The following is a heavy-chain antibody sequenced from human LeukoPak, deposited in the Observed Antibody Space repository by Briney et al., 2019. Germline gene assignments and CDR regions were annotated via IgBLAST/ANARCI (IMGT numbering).Heavy chain of an antibody. D-gene: IGHD6-19*01. CDR1: GGSFSGYY. V-gene: IGHV4-34*01. CDR2: INHSGST. Sequence: PSETLSLTCAVYGGSFSGYYWSWIRQPPGKGLEWIGEINHSGSTNYNPSLKSRVTISVDTSKNQFSLKLSSVTAADTAVYYCARHAYRPPYYSSGWTGMDYWGQGTLVTVSS. J-gene: IGHJ4*02. CDR3: ARHAYRPPYYSSGWTGMDY.